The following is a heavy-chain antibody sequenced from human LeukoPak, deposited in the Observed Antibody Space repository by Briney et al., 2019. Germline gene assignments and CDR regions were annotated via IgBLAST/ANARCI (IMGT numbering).Heavy chain of an antibody. CDR3: ARGNSHAFDI. J-gene: IGHJ3*02. V-gene: IGHV3-7*04. Sequence: GGSLRLSCAASGFTFSSSWMGWARQAPGKGLEWVANIKEDGSWKHYAVSVQGRFTISRDNAKNTLYLQMNSLRVEDTAVYYCARGNSHAFDIWGQGTMVTVSS. CDR1: GFTFSSSW. CDR2: IKEDGSWK.